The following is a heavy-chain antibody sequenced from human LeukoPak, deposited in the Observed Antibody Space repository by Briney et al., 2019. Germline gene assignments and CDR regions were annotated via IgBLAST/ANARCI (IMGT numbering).Heavy chain of an antibody. CDR2: INPSGGST. V-gene: IGHV1-46*01. Sequence: GASVKVSCKASGYTFTSYYIHWERQAPGQGPEWMGIINPSGGSTSYAQKFQGRVTMTRDTSTSTVYMELSSLRSEDTAVYYCARSIVGATQGGYAFDIWGQGTMVTVSS. CDR1: GYTFTSYY. D-gene: IGHD1-26*01. J-gene: IGHJ3*02. CDR3: ARSIVGATQGGYAFDI.